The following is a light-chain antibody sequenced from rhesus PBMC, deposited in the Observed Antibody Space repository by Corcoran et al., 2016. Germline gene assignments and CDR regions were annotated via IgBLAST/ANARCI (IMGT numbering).Light chain of an antibody. Sequence: DIQLTQSPSSLSASVGDRVTITCRASQGISSYLAWYQQKLGKAHKLLIYDASNLKSGVPSRFIGSGYGTDYTLTISSLQPEDFATYYCQQYSDLPWTCGQGTKVEIK. CDR3: QQYSDLPWT. V-gene: IGKV1-38*01. CDR2: DAS. J-gene: IGKJ1*01. CDR1: QGISSY.